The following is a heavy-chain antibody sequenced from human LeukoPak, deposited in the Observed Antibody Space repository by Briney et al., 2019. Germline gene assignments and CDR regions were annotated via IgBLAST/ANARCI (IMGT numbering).Heavy chain of an antibody. CDR1: GFTFSSYS. CDR2: ISSSSSYI. CDR3: AREAAYYYDSSGYGFDY. Sequence: PGGSLRLSCAASGFTFSSYSMNWVRQAPGKGLEWVSSISSSSSYIYYADSVKGRFTISRDNAKNSLYLQMNSLRAEDTAVYYCAREAAYYYDSSGYGFDYWGQGTLVTVSS. J-gene: IGHJ4*02. V-gene: IGHV3-21*01. D-gene: IGHD3-22*01.